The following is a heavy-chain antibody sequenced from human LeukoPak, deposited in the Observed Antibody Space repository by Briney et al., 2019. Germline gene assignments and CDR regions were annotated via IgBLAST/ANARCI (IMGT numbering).Heavy chain of an antibody. CDR3: ARDYVWGSDRYTDY. V-gene: IGHV3-30-3*01. CDR1: GFTFSSYA. CDR2: ISYDGSNK. J-gene: IGHJ4*02. Sequence: PGGSLRLSCAASGFTFSSYAMHWVRQAPGKGLEWVAVISYDGSNKYYADSVKGRFTISRDNSKNTLYLQMNSLRAEDTAVYYCARDYVWGSDRYTDYWGQGTLVTVSS. D-gene: IGHD3-16*02.